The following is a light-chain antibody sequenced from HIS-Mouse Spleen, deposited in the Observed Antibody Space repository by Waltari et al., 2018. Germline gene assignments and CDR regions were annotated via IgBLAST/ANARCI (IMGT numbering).Light chain of an antibody. J-gene: IGKJ1*01. CDR3: QQLNSYPRP. CDR1: QGISRY. V-gene: IGKV1-9*01. Sequence: DIQLTQSPSFLCASVGDRVTITCRASQGISRYLAGYQQKPGKAPKLLIYAAATLQRGVPTRFSGDGSGTEFNHTISSLQPEDFATYYGQQLNSYPRPFGQGTKVAIK. CDR2: AAA.